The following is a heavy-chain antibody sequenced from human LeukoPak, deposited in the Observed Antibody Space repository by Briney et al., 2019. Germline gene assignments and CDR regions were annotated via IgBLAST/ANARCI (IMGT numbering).Heavy chain of an antibody. CDR2: ISGSAGGT. J-gene: IGHJ4*02. CDR1: GFTPSSYM. V-gene: IGHV3-23*01. Sequence: GGSLRLSCVASGFTPSSYMMSWVRQAPGKGLEWVSGISGSAGGTFYSDSVRGRFTISRDSPKNTLYLQMNSLRVEDTAVYYCTKDPLDYWGQGTLVTVSS. CDR3: TKDPLDY.